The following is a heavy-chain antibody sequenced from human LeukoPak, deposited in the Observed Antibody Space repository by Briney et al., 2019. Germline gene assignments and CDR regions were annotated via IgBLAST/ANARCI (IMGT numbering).Heavy chain of an antibody. V-gene: IGHV4-4*07. CDR2: IYTSGST. Sequence: SETLSLTCTVSVGSLSSYYWKWLRQPAGKGLEWIGRIYTSGSTNYNPSLKSRVTISVDKSKNQFSLKLSSVTAADTAVYYCAGEESAVADGLKFFDIWGQGTMVTVSS. D-gene: IGHD6-13*01. J-gene: IGHJ3*02. CDR3: AGEESAVADGLKFFDI. CDR1: VGSLSSYY.